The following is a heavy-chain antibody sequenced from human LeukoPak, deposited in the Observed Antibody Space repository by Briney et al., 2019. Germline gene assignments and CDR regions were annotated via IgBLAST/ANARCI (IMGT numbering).Heavy chain of an antibody. CDR1: GGSFSGYY. CDR3: ARDPADGDYVDY. J-gene: IGHJ4*02. Sequence: ETLSLTCAVYGGSFSGYYWSWIRQPPGKGLEWVSSISSSSSYIYYADSVKGRFTISRDNAKNSLYLQMNSLRAEDTAVYYCARDPADGDYVDYWGQGTLVTVSS. CDR2: ISSSSSYI. D-gene: IGHD4-17*01. V-gene: IGHV3-21*01.